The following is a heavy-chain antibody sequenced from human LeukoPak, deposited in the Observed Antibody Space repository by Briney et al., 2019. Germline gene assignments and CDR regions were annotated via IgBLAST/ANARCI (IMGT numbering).Heavy chain of an antibody. Sequence: GGSLRLSCAASGFIFSDYYMSWIRQAPGMGLEWVSYISSSGSAIYYADSVKGRFTISRDNAKNSLFLQMNSLRAEDTAMYYCARDSIAAAGTGFDYWGQGTLVTVSS. CDR2: ISSSGSAI. CDR3: ARDSIAAAGTGFDY. CDR1: GFIFSDYY. J-gene: IGHJ4*02. D-gene: IGHD6-13*01. V-gene: IGHV3-11*01.